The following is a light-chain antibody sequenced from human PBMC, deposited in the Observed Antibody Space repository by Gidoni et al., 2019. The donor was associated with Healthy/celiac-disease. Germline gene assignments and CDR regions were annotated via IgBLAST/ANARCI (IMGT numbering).Light chain of an antibody. J-gene: IGKJ3*01. CDR2: AAS. V-gene: IGKV1-27*01. CDR3: QKYNSAPFT. Sequence: DIQMTQSPSSLSASVGDRVTITCRASQCISNYLAWYQQKQGKVPNLLIYAASTLQSGVPSRLRGIGSGTDFTLTISSLQPEDVATYYCQKYNSAPFTFGPGTKVDIK. CDR1: QCISNY.